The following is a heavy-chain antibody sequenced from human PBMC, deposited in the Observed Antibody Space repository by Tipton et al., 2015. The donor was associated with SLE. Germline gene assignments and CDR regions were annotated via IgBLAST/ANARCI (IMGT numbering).Heavy chain of an antibody. CDR3: AELSTADAFDV. CDR2: IKQDGSEK. CDR1: GFTFSRYW. Sequence: GSLRLSCVASGFTFSRYWMTWVRQAPGKGLEWVANIKQDGSEKYYADSVKGRFTISRDNAKNSLYLQMNSLRAEDAALYYCAELSTADAFDVWGQGAMVIVS. V-gene: IGHV3-7*01. D-gene: IGHD5/OR15-5a*01. J-gene: IGHJ3*01.